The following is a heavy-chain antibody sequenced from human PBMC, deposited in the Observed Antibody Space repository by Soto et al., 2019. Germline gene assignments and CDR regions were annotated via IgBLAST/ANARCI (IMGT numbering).Heavy chain of an antibody. V-gene: IGHV4-34*01. CDR3: ARARARYCSSTSCRSKEMDY. CDR2: INHSGST. CDR1: GGSFSGYY. Sequence: SQTLSLTCAVYGGSFSGYYWSWIRQPPGKGLEWIGEINHSGSTNYNPSLKSRVTISVDTSKNQFSLKLSSVTAADTAVYYCARARARYCSSTSCRSKEMDYWGQGTLVTVSS. J-gene: IGHJ4*02. D-gene: IGHD2-2*01.